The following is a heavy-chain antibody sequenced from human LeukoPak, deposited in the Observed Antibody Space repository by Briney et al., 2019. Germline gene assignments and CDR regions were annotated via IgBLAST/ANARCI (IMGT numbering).Heavy chain of an antibody. CDR1: GFTFDEYG. V-gene: IGHV3-20*04. D-gene: IGHD3-16*02. CDR3: ARRESSYQNYYYYYHMDV. CDR2: INWNGDST. J-gene: IGHJ6*03. Sequence: PGGSLRLSCAASGFTFDEYGMSWVRQAPGKGLEWVSDINWNGDSTGYADSVKGRFTISRDNAKNSLYLQMNSLRAEDTALYYCARRESSYQNYYYYYHMDVWGKGTTVTVSS.